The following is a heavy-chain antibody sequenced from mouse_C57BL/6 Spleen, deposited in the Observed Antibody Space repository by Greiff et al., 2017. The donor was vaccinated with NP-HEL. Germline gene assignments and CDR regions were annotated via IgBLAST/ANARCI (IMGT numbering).Heavy chain of an antibody. CDR3: ARHGVDYHDY. J-gene: IGHJ2*01. Sequence: EVKVVESGGDLVKPGGSLKLSCAASGFTFSSYGMSWVRQTPDKRLEWVATISSGGSYTYYPDSVKGRFTISRDNAKNTLYLQMSSLKSEDTAMYYCARHGVDYHDYWGQGTTLTVSS. CDR2: ISSGGSYT. D-gene: IGHD2-4*01. CDR1: GFTFSSYG. V-gene: IGHV5-6*01.